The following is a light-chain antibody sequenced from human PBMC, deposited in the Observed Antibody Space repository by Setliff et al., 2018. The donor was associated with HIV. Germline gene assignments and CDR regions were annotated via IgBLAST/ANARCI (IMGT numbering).Light chain of an antibody. Sequence: QSALTQPASVSGSPGQSITLSCTGTDSDIGNYNYVSWYQQHPGKAPKLLIYVVTNRPSGVSNRFSGSKSGNTASLTISGLQAEDEADYYCSSYTSSSSYVFGTGTKVTVL. CDR1: DSDIGNYNY. CDR2: VVT. J-gene: IGLJ1*01. CDR3: SSYTSSSSYV. V-gene: IGLV2-14*03.